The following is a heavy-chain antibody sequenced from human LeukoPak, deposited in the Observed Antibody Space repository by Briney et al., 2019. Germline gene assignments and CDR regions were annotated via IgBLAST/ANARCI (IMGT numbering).Heavy chain of an antibody. J-gene: IGHJ3*02. CDR1: GYTFTGYY. V-gene: IGHV1-2*02. CDR3: AAPFEYSSSSEAFDI. CDR2: INPNSGGT. Sequence: ASVKVSCKASGYTFTGYYMHWVRQAPGQGLEWMGWINPNSGGTNYAQKFQGRVTMTRDTSISTAYMELSRLRSDDTAVYYCAAPFEYSSSSEAFDIWGQGTMVTVSS. D-gene: IGHD6-6*01.